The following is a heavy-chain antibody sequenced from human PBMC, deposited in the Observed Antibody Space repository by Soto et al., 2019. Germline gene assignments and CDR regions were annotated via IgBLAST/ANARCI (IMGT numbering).Heavy chain of an antibody. CDR3: ARKVYSSGWNPLGAFDI. CDR1: GFTFSSYS. Sequence: GGSLRLSCAASGFTFSSYSMNWVRQAPGKGLEWVSSISSSSSYIYYADSVKGRFTISRDNAKNSLYLQMNSLRAEDTAVYYCARKVYSSGWNPLGAFDIWGQGTMVTVSS. V-gene: IGHV3-21*01. CDR2: ISSSSSYI. D-gene: IGHD6-19*01. J-gene: IGHJ3*02.